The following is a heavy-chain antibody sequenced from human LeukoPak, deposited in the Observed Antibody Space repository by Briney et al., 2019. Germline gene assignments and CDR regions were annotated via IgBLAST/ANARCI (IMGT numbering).Heavy chain of an antibody. D-gene: IGHD6-13*01. CDR3: ARAGRQLVRLGYC. V-gene: IGHV4-34*01. CDR2: INHSGST. CDR1: GGSFSGYY. Sequence: SETLSLTCAVYGGSFSGYYWSWIRQPPGKGLEWIGEINHSGSTNYNPSLKSRVTISVDTSKNQFSLKLSSVTAADTAVYYCARAGRQLVRLGYCWGQGTLVTVSS. J-gene: IGHJ4*02.